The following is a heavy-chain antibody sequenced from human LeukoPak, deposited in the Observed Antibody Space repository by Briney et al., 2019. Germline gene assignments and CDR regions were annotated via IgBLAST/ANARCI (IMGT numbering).Heavy chain of an antibody. V-gene: IGHV4-39*07. J-gene: IGHJ4*02. Sequence: SETLSLTCTVSGGSISSSSYYWGWIRQPPGKGLEWIGSIYYSGSTYYNPSLKSRVTISVDTSKNQFSLKLSSVTAADTAVYYCASRYYSSSWYDWGQGTLVTVSS. CDR1: GGSISSSSYY. D-gene: IGHD6-13*01. CDR3: ASRYYSSSWYD. CDR2: IYYSGST.